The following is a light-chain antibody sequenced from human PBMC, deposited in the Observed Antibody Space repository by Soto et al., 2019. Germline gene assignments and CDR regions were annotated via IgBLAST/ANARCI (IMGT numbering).Light chain of an antibody. J-gene: IGLJ1*01. CDR2: DVS. Sequence: QSALTQPASVSGSPGQSITISCTGTSSDVGGHNYVSWYQQHPGRAPKLLIYDVSNRPSGVSNRFSASKSGNTASLTISGLQAEDEADYYCSSFTRSSTYVFGAGTKVTVL. CDR1: SSDVGGHNY. V-gene: IGLV2-14*01. CDR3: SSFTRSSTYV.